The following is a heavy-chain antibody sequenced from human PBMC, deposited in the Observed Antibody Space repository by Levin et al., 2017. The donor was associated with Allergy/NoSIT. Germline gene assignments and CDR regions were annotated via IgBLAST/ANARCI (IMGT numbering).Heavy chain of an antibody. CDR3: ARRNHYGSYADY. CDR1: GGSISSSSYS. D-gene: IGHD3-16*01. Sequence: SETLSLTCTVSGGSISSSSYSWGWIRQPPGKGLEWIGNIYYSGSTYYNPSLKSRVTISVDTSKNQFSLNLSSVTAADTAVYYCARRNHYGSYADYWGQGTLVAVSS. CDR2: IYYSGST. J-gene: IGHJ4*02. V-gene: IGHV4-39*01.